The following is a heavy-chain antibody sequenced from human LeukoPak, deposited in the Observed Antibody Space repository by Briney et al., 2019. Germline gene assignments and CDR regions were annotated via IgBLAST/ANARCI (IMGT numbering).Heavy chain of an antibody. CDR2: VYSGGST. CDR1: GFTVSSNY. V-gene: IGHV3-66*01. CDR3: ARDRIYYDSSGYYYYYYGMDV. D-gene: IGHD3-22*01. J-gene: IGHJ6*02. Sequence: AGGSLRLSCAASGFTVSSNYMSWVRQAPGKGLEWVSVVYSGGSTYYADSVKGRFTISRDNSKNTLYLQMNSLRAEDTAVYYCARDRIYYDSSGYYYYYYGMDVWGQGTTVTVSS.